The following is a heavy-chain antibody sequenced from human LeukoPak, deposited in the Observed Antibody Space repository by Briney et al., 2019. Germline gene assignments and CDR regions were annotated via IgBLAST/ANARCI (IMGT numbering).Heavy chain of an antibody. J-gene: IGHJ3*02. Sequence: GGSLRLSRAASGFTFSDYWMHWVRQAPGEGLVWVSRINSDGSTTTYADSVKGRITISRDNAKNTLYLQMNSLRVEDTAVYYCARSGITMVGGASIGLLTFDIWGPGTMVTVSS. CDR2: INSDGSTT. D-gene: IGHD3-10*01. CDR3: ARSGITMVGGASIGLLTFDI. CDR1: GFTFSDYW. V-gene: IGHV3-74*03.